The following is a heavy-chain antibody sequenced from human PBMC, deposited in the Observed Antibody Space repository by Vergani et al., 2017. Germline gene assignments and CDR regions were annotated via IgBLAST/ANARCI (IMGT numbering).Heavy chain of an antibody. CDR2: IRSDGSNK. J-gene: IGHJ4*02. Sequence: QVQLVESGGGVVQPGGSLRLSCAASGFTFSHYGMSWVRQAPGKGLDWVAFIRSDGSNKYYVESVKGRFAISRDNSKNTLSLQMNSLRAEDTAVYYCAKAKYGSGTYPAWALDSWGQGALVTVSS. V-gene: IGHV3-30*02. D-gene: IGHD3-10*01. CDR3: AKAKYGSGTYPAWALDS. CDR1: GFTFSHYG.